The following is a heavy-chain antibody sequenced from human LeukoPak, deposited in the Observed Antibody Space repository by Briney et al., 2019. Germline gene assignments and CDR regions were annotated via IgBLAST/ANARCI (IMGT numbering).Heavy chain of an antibody. CDR2: IYHSGST. CDR3: ARGVSAAGHLFDY. D-gene: IGHD6-13*01. CDR1: GGSISSGGYS. J-gene: IGHJ4*02. V-gene: IGHV4-30-2*01. Sequence: PSETLSLTCAVSGGSISSGGYSWSWIRQPPGKGLEWIGYIYHSGSTYYNPSLKSRVTISVDRSKNQFSLKLSSVTAADTAVYYCARGVSAAGHLFDYWGQGTQVTVSS.